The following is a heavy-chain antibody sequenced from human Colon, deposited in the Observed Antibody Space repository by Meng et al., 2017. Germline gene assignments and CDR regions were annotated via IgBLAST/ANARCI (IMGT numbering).Heavy chain of an antibody. V-gene: IGHV4-34*01. J-gene: IGHJ4*02. Sequence: QVQLQQWGAGLLKPSETLSLTCGVYGGSFSGYYWYWIRQSPGKGLEWIGEINYTGSTSYNPSLRSRVTISLDTSKNQFSLKLSSVTAADTAVYYCARGMTNGITFGGVIVNWGQGTLVTVSS. CDR3: ARGMTNGITFGGVIVN. CDR1: GGSFSGYY. CDR2: INYTGST. D-gene: IGHD3-16*02.